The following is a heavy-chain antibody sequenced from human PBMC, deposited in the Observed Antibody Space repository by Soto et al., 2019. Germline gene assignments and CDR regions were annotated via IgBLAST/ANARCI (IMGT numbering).Heavy chain of an antibody. J-gene: IGHJ6*02. V-gene: IGHV3-48*03. CDR1: GFTFSSYE. D-gene: IGHD3-3*01. Sequence: PRGSLRLSCAASGFTFSSYEMNWVRQAPGKGLEWVSYISSSGSTIYYADSVKGRFTISRDNAKNSLYLQMNSLRAEDTAVYYCARDRRAYYDFWSGYYSAYGMDVWGQGTTVTVSS. CDR3: ARDRRAYYDFWSGYYSAYGMDV. CDR2: ISSSGSTI.